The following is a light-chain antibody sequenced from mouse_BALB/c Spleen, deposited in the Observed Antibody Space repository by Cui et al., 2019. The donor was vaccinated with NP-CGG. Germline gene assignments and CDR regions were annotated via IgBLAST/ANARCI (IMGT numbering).Light chain of an antibody. J-gene: IGLJ1*01. Sequence: QAGVNQESGTTTSPGETVTLTCRSSTGAITTSNYANWVQEKPDHLFTGLIGGTNNRGLGVPARFSGSLIGDKAALTITGAQTEDEAIYFCALWYSNHWVFGGGTKLTVL. V-gene: IGLV1*01. CDR3: ALWYSNHWV. CDR1: TGAITTSNY. CDR2: GTN.